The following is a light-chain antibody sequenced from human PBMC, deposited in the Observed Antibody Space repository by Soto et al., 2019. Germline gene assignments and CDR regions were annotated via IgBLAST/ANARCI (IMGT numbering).Light chain of an antibody. J-gene: IGLJ2*01. CDR3: SSYTSSTTLVV. Sequence: QSALTQPASVSGSPGQSITIYCTGTSSDVGGYNYVSWYQQHPGKAPKLMIYEVSNRPSGVSNRFSGSKSGNMASLTISGLQAEDEADYYCSSYTSSTTLVVFGGGTKLTVL. V-gene: IGLV2-14*01. CDR2: EVS. CDR1: SSDVGGYNY.